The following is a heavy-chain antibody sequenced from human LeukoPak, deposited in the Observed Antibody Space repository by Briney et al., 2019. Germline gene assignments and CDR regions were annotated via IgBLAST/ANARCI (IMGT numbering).Heavy chain of an antibody. CDR3: ARESGHYYGSGIDY. V-gene: IGHV1-69*13. CDR2: IIPIFGTA. J-gene: IGHJ4*02. D-gene: IGHD3-10*01. Sequence: SVKVSCKASGGTFSSYAISWVRQAPGQGLEWMGGIIPIFGTANYAQKFQGRVTITADESTSTAYMELSRLRSDDTAVYYCARESGHYYGSGIDYWGQGTLVTVSS. CDR1: GGTFSSYA.